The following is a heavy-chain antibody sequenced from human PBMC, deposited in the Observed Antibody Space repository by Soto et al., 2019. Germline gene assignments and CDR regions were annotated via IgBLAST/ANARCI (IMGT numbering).Heavy chain of an antibody. CDR3: AKVRVSNSYYGMDV. J-gene: IGHJ6*02. Sequence: EVQLLESGGGLVQPGGSLRLSCAASGFTFSSYAMSWVRQAPGKGLEWVSAISGSGGSTYYADSVKGRFTISRDNSKNALYLQMNSLRAEDTAVYYCAKVRVSNSYYGMDVWGQGTTVTVSS. CDR2: ISGSGGST. V-gene: IGHV3-23*01. CDR1: GFTFSSYA. D-gene: IGHD3-10*01.